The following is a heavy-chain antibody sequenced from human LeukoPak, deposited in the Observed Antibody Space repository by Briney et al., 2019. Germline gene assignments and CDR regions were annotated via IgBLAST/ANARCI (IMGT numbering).Heavy chain of an antibody. V-gene: IGHV4-61*01. Sequence: SETLSLTCTVSGVSVSRGSFYWNWMRQPPGKGLEWIGYIYYTGSTNYNPSLKSRVTISVDTSKNQFSLKLSSVTAADTAVYYCAESSSLRYYRVWGQGTLVTVSS. CDR2: IYYTGST. CDR1: GVSVSRGSFY. D-gene: IGHD3-9*01. CDR3: AESSSLRYYRV. J-gene: IGHJ4*02.